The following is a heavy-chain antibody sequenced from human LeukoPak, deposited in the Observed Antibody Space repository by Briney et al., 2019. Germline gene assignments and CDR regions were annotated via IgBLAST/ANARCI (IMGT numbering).Heavy chain of an antibody. CDR3: AKEGAAGGKMQFCFDY. Sequence: GGSLRLSCAASGFTFRSYGIHWVRQAPGKGLEWVAVISSDGSTDYFADSVQGRFTISRDNSKNTLYLQMSSLRPEDTAVYYCAKEGAAGGKMQFCFDYWGQGTLVTVSS. J-gene: IGHJ4*02. V-gene: IGHV3-30*18. D-gene: IGHD6-13*01. CDR2: ISSDGSTD. CDR1: GFTFRSYG.